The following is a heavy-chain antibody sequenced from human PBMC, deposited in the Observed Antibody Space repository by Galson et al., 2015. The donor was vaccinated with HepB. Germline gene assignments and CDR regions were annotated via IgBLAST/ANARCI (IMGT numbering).Heavy chain of an antibody. CDR3: ARGPFLRELTQILVLQH. J-gene: IGHJ1*01. CDR1: GYTFTPYG. D-gene: IGHD3-10*01. V-gene: IGHV1-18*04. CDR2: IHPDNGNT. Sequence: CKASGYTFTPYGISWVRQAPGQGLEWVGWIHPDNGNTKYAQKVQGRVTMTTDTSARTAYMGLRSLRSDDTAVYYCARGPFLRELTQILVLQHWGQGTLVTVSS.